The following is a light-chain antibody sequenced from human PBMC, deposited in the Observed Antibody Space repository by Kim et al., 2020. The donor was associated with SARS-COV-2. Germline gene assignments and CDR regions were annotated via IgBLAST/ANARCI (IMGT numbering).Light chain of an antibody. CDR3: QQYPGT. CDR2: DAS. V-gene: IGKV1-5*01. J-gene: IGKJ1*01. CDR1: QSISSW. Sequence: TLSASVGDRVTITCRASQSISSWLAWYQQKPGKAPKLLIYDASSLESGVPSRFSGSGSGTEFTLTISSLQPDDFATYYCQQYPGTFGQGTKVDIK.